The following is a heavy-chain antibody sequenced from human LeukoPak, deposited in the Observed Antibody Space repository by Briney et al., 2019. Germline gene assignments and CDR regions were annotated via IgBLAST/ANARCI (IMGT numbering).Heavy chain of an antibody. CDR2: ISASGGHT. D-gene: IGHD2-2*01. V-gene: IGHV3-23*01. J-gene: IGHJ4*02. CDR3: AKDRVGSCSTTSCPIDY. Sequence: AGSLRLSCAASGFTFSNFAMSWVRQAPGKGLEWVSAISASGGHTYYAYSVKGRFTISRDSSKNTLYLQMNSLRADDTDLYYCAKDRVGSCSTTSCPIDYWGQGTLVTVSS. CDR1: GFTFSNFA.